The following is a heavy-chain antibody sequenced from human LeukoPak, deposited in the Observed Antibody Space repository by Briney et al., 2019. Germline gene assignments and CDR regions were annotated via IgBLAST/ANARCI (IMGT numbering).Heavy chain of an antibody. CDR1: GGSISSYY. D-gene: IGHD6-19*01. CDR2: IYYSGST. Sequence: SETLSLTCTVSGGSISSYYWSWIRQPPGKGLEWIGYIYYSGSTNYNPSLKSRVTISVDTSKNQFSLKLSSVTAADTAVYYRARSGAVAGTSAFDCWGQGTLVTVSS. CDR3: ARSGAVAGTSAFDC. J-gene: IGHJ4*02. V-gene: IGHV4-59*01.